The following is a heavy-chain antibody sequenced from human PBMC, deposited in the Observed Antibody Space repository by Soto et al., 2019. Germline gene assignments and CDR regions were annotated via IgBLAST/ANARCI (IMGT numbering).Heavy chain of an antibody. D-gene: IGHD6-19*01. CDR1: WFSLMTSAVG. Sequence: XGPTLIRTPQTLTTTCTCSWFSLMTSAVGVGWIRRPPGKALEWLGLIYWNDDKRYSPSLKSRLTISKDTSKNQVFLRMTNLDPVDTATYHCENIPVGGTWYFDLWGRGTLVTVSS. CDR2: IYWNDDK. V-gene: IGHV2-5*01. CDR3: ENIPVGGTWYFDL. J-gene: IGHJ2*01.